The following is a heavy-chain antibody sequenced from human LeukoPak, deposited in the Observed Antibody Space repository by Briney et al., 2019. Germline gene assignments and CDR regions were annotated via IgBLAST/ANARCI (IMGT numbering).Heavy chain of an antibody. Sequence: GGSLRLSCAASGFIFSDYNMHWVRQAPGKGLEWVSYITHSGRTISYADSVKGRFTISRDNARNSLYLQMNSLRDDDTAVYFCARPSSGAYDYWGQGTLVAVSS. CDR3: ARPSSGAYDY. V-gene: IGHV3-48*02. CDR2: ITHSGRTI. J-gene: IGHJ4*02. D-gene: IGHD1-26*01. CDR1: GFIFSDYN.